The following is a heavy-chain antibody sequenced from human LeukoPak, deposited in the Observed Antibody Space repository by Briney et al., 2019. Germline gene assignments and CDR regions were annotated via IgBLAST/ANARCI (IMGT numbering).Heavy chain of an antibody. CDR1: GYTFTSYG. Sequence: ASVKVSCKASGYTFTSYGISWVRQAPGQGLEWMGWISAYNGNTNYAQKLQGRVTITADESTSTAYMELSSLRSEDTAVYYCARYQSLEMTTGWRSFDYWGQGTLVTVSS. D-gene: IGHD5-24*01. CDR2: ISAYNGNT. CDR3: ARYQSLEMTTGWRSFDY. J-gene: IGHJ4*02. V-gene: IGHV1-18*01.